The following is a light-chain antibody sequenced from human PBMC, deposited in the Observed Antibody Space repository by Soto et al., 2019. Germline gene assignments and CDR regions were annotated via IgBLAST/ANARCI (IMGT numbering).Light chain of an antibody. CDR3: QQRSNWPCT. CDR2: DAS. Sequence: EIVLTQSPATLSLSPGERATLSCRASQSVSSYLAWYQQKPGQAPRLLIYDASNRATGIPARFSGSGFGTDFTTTISSLEPEDLADYYCQQRSNWPCTFGQGTRLEIK. V-gene: IGKV3-11*01. J-gene: IGKJ5*01. CDR1: QSVSSY.